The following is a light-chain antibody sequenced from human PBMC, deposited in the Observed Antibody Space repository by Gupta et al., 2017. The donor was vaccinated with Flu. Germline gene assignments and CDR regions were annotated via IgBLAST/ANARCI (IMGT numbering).Light chain of an antibody. CDR2: DAS. CDR3: QQRANWPPIT. V-gene: IGKV3-11*01. CDR1: QSVGKS. Sequence: ATLSLSPGERATRSCRASQSVGKSLAWYTQKPGQAPRLIIYDASYRDTGIPARFSGSGYGTDFTLTISRREPEDFAAYSCQQRANWPPITFGRGTKVEI. J-gene: IGKJ4*01.